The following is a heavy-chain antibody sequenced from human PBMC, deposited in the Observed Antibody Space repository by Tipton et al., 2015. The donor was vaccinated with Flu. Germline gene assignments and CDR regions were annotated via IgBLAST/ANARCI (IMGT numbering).Heavy chain of an antibody. Sequence: TLSLTCTISAGSISSYYWTWVRQPPGKGLEWIGDVYYSGRTNYRPSLNSRVTMSADTSKNQFSLRLSSVTAADTAVYYCARVGDLWSGTNYGLDVWGQGTTVTVSS. CDR2: VYYSGRT. D-gene: IGHD3-3*01. CDR1: AGSISSYY. CDR3: ARVGDLWSGTNYGLDV. J-gene: IGHJ6*02. V-gene: IGHV4-59*12.